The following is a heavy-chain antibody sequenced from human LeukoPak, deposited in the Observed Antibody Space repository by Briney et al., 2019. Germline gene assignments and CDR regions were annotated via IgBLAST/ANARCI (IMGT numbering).Heavy chain of an antibody. J-gene: IGHJ6*04. V-gene: IGHV3-30*18. CDR3: AKVGAVAGTDYYYYGMDV. CDR1: GFTFSSYG. Sequence: PGGSLRLSCAASGFTFSSYGMHWVRQAPGKGLEWVAVISYDGSNKYYADSVKGRFTISRDNPKNTLYLQMNSLRAEDTAVYYCAKVGAVAGTDYYYYGMDVWGKGTTVTVSS. D-gene: IGHD6-19*01. CDR2: ISYDGSNK.